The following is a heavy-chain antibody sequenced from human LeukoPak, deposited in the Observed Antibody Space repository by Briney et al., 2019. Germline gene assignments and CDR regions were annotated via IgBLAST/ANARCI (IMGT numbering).Heavy chain of an antibody. Sequence: SETLSLTCTVSGGSISSGGYYWSWIRQPPGKGLEWIGYIYHSGSTYYNPSLKSRVTISVDRSKNQFSLKLSSVTAADTAVYYCARDMRSPTYDAFDIWGQGTMVTVSS. J-gene: IGHJ3*02. CDR3: ARDMRSPTYDAFDI. CDR1: GGSISSGGYY. D-gene: IGHD3-16*01. V-gene: IGHV4-30-2*01. CDR2: IYHSGST.